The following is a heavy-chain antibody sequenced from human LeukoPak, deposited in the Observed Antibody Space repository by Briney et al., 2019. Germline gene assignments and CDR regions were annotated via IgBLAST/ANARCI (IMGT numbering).Heavy chain of an antibody. Sequence: PGRSLRLSCVTSGFTFSSYGMHWVRQVPGKGLEWVAVISYDAESNYHVDSVKGRFTISRDNSKNTLYLQMNSLRAEDTAVYYCAKGGTPRTTVVARWGQGTLVTVSS. CDR2: ISYDAESN. V-gene: IGHV3-30*18. J-gene: IGHJ4*02. CDR3: AKGGTPRTTVVAR. D-gene: IGHD4-23*01. CDR1: GFTFSSYG.